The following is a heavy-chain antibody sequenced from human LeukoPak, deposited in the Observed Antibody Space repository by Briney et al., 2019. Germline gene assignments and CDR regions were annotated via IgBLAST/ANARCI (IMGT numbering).Heavy chain of an antibody. Sequence: ASVKVSCKASGYTFTGYFIHWVRQAPGQELEWMGWINPNSGSTKHAQKLQGRVTMTRDTSISTAYMELSRLRSDDTAVYYCARSLVLRYFDYFTWSQGTLVTVSS. CDR1: GYTFTGYF. D-gene: IGHD3-9*01. J-gene: IGHJ5*02. CDR3: ARSLVLRYFDYFT. CDR2: INPNSGST. V-gene: IGHV1-2*02.